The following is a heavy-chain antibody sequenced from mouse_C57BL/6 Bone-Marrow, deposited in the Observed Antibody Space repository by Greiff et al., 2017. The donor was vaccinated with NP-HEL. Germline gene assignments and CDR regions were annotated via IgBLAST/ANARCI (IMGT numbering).Heavy chain of an antibody. CDR3: ARGRSYGFAY. V-gene: IGHV5-17*01. CDR2: ISSGSSTI. J-gene: IGHJ3*01. Sequence: DVQLQESGGGLVKPGGSLKLSCAASGFTFSDYGMHWVRQAPEKGLEWVAYISSGSSTIYYADTVKGRFTISSDNAKNTLFLQMTSLRSEDTAMYYCARGRSYGFAYWGQGTLVTVSA. CDR1: GFTFSDYG. D-gene: IGHD1-1*01.